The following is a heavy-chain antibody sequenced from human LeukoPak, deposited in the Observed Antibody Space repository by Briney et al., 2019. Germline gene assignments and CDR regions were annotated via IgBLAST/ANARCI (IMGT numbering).Heavy chain of an antibody. CDR2: MNPNSGNT. J-gene: IGHJ6*03. CDR3: ARGPLARKVYYYYYMDV. Sequence: ASVKVSCKASGYTFTSYDINWVRQATGQGLEWIGWMNPNSGNTGFAQKFQGRVTITRNTSISTAYMELSSLRSEDTAVYYCARGPLARKVYYYYYMDVWGKGTTVTVSS. V-gene: IGHV1-8*03. CDR1: GYTFTSYD.